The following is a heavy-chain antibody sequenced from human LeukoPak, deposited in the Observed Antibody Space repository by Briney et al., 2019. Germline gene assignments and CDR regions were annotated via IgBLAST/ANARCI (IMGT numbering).Heavy chain of an antibody. V-gene: IGHV3-64D*06. D-gene: IGHD6-19*01. CDR2: ISSNGGST. Sequence: PGGSLRLPCSASGFTFSSYAMHWVRQAPGKGLEYVSAISSNGGSTYYADSVKGRFTISRDNSKNTLYLQMSSLRAEDTAVYYCVKDRAVAGKGAKYFQHWGQGTLVTVSS. CDR3: VKDRAVAGKGAKYFQH. J-gene: IGHJ1*01. CDR1: GFTFSSYA.